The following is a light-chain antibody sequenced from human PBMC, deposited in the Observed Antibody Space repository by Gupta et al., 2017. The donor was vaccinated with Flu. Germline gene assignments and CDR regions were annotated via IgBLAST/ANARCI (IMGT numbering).Light chain of an antibody. J-gene: IGKJ2*01. CDR1: QNIKSY. CDR3: QHSNSTPFT. V-gene: IGKV1-39*01. CDR2: ATS. Sequence: PASLSASVGDRVTITCRASQNIKSYINWYKRKPGKAPRLLIYATSNVQSGVPSRFSGSGSGTDFILTISSLQPEDFATYYCQHSNSTPFTFGQGTKV.